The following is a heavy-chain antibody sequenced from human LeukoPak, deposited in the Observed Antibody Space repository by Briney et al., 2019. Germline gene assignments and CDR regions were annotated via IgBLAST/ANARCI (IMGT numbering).Heavy chain of an antibody. J-gene: IGHJ3*01. CDR1: GYTFTDYY. D-gene: IGHD2-15*01. V-gene: IGHV1-2*02. CDR3: ARGYEYTSFSLGV. CDR2: LNPNVGIT. Sequence: ASVKVSCKTSGYTFTDYYIHWVRQAPGQGLEWMGWLNPNVGITESAQKFKDRVTMTKDTSLSTAYMELSSLRSDDTAVYYSARGYEYTSFSLGVWGRETMLIVSS.